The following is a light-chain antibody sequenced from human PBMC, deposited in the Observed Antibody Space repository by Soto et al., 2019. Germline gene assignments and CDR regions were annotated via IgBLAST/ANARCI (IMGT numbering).Light chain of an antibody. J-gene: IGKJ2*01. CDR1: QGISNW. Sequence: DIQMTQSPSSVSASVGDRVTITCRESQGISNWLAWYQQKPGQAPKLLIYAASSLHSGVPSRFSGSGSGTDFTLTISSLQPEDFATYFCQQSNGFPHTFGRGTKLEI. CDR2: AAS. V-gene: IGKV1-12*01. CDR3: QQSNGFPHT.